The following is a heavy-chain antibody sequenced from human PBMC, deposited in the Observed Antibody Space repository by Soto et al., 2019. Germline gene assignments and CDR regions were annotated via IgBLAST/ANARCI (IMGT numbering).Heavy chain of an antibody. CDR3: ARVWTTVTNWFDP. J-gene: IGHJ5*02. Sequence: ASVKVSCKASGYTFTSYDINWVRQATGQGLEWMGWMNPNSGNTGYAQKFQGRVTMTRNTSISTAYMELSSLRSDDTAVYYCARVWTTVTNWFDPWGQGTLVTVSS. CDR1: GYTFTSYD. D-gene: IGHD4-17*01. V-gene: IGHV1-8*01. CDR2: MNPNSGNT.